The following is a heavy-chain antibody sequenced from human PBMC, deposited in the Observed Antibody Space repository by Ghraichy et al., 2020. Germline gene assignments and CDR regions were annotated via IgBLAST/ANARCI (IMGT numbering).Heavy chain of an antibody. D-gene: IGHD2-21*01. CDR1: GGSINSYY. CDR3: ARRVAYCGGDCHFFES. V-gene: IGHV4-59*08. Sequence: SETLSPTCTVSGGSINSYYWSWIRQPPGKGLEWIGYTYFTGSTNYNPSLKSRVTISLDTSTKQFSLKLRSVTAADTAVYYCARRVAYCGGDCHFFESWGQGTLVTVSS. J-gene: IGHJ4*02. CDR2: TYFTGST.